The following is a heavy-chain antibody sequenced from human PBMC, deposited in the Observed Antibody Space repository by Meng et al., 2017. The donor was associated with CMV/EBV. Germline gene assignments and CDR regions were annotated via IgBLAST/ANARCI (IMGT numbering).Heavy chain of an antibody. CDR3: ARGGMVRGVIITYHYGMDV. Sequence: GESLKISCAASGFTFSSYAMHWVRQAPGKGLEWVAVISYYGSNKYYADSVKGRFTISRDNSKNTLYLQMNSLRAEDTAVYYCARGGMVRGVIITYHYGMDVWGQGTTVTVSS. CDR1: GFTFSSYA. CDR2: ISYYGSNK. D-gene: IGHD3-10*01. V-gene: IGHV3-30*04. J-gene: IGHJ6*02.